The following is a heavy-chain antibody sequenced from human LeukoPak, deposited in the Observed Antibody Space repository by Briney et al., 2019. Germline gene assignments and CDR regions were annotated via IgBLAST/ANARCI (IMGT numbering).Heavy chain of an antibody. D-gene: IGHD3-9*01. CDR3: AKGNYYILTGYLYYFDY. V-gene: IGHV3-23*01. J-gene: IGHJ4*02. CDR1: GFTFSSYG. Sequence: PGGSLRLSCAASGFTFSSYGMSWVRQAPGKGLEWVSAISGSGTSTYYADSVKGRFTISRDNSKNTLYLQMNSLRAEDTAVYYCAKGNYYILTGYLYYFDYWGQGTLVTVSS. CDR2: ISGSGTST.